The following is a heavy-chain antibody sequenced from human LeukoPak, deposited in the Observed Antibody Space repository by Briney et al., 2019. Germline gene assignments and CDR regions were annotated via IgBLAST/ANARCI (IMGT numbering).Heavy chain of an antibody. CDR3: ARHYAHSYGFDAFDI. CDR1: GYSFTSYW. J-gene: IGHJ3*02. D-gene: IGHD5-18*01. V-gene: IGHV5-51*01. Sequence: GESLKISCKGSGYSFTSYWIGWVRQMPGKGLEWMGIIYPGDSDTRYSPSFQGQVTISADKSISTAYLQWSSLKASDTAMYYCARHYAHSYGFDAFDIWGQGTMVTVFS. CDR2: IYPGDSDT.